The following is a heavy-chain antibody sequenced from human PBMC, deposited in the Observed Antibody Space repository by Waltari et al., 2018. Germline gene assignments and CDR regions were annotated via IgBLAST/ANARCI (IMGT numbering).Heavy chain of an antibody. CDR1: GGSISSSSYY. J-gene: IGHJ3*02. CDR3: AREDILIVAFDI. Sequence: QLQLQESGPGLVKPSETLSLTCTVSGGSISSSSYYWGWIRQPPGKGLEWIGSIYYSGSTYYNPSLKSRVTISVDTSKNQFSLKLSSVTAADTAVYYCAREDILIVAFDIWGQGTMVTVSS. V-gene: IGHV4-39*07. D-gene: IGHD3-16*01. CDR2: IYYSGST.